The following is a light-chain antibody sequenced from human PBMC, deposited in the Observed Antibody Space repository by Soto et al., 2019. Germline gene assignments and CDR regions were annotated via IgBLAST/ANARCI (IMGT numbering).Light chain of an antibody. CDR2: GAS. Sequence: EIVLTQSPGTLSLSPGERATLSCRASQTMRSSHLAWYQQKPGQAPRLLIYGASTRDSGVPDRFSGSGSGTDFTLTISSLQAEDVAVYYCQQYSGSPPALSFGGGTKVEIK. CDR1: QTMRSSH. CDR3: QQYSGSPPALS. V-gene: IGKV3-20*01. J-gene: IGKJ4*01.